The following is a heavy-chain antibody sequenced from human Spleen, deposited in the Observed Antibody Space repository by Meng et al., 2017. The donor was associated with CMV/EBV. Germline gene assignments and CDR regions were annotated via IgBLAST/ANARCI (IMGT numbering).Heavy chain of an antibody. Sequence: SGGAISSSSWWSWVRQTPGKGLEWIGEIYHSGSTKYNPSLKSRVTISVDKSKNQFSLKLSSVTAADTAVYYCARGYDILTGDYYFDFWGQGTLVTVSS. CDR3: ARGYDILTGDYYFDF. D-gene: IGHD3-9*01. CDR1: GGAISSSSW. J-gene: IGHJ4*02. V-gene: IGHV4-4*02. CDR2: IYHSGST.